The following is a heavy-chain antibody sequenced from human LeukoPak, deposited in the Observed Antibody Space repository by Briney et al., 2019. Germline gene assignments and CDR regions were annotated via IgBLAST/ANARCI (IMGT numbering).Heavy chain of an antibody. CDR1: GGTFSSYA. D-gene: IGHD1-26*01. J-gene: IGHJ5*02. V-gene: IGHV1-69*05. CDR3: ARGLRLLSGSYSGWFDP. Sequence: SVKVSCKASGGTFSSYAISWVRQAPGQGLEWMGWIIPIFDTANYAQKFQGRVTITTDESTSTAYMELSSLRSEDTAVYYCARGLRLLSGSYSGWFDPWGQGTLVTVSS. CDR2: IIPIFDTA.